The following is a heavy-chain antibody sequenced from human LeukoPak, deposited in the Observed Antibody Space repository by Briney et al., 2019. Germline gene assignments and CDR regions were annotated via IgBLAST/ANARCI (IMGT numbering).Heavy chain of an antibody. J-gene: IGHJ4*02. CDR1: GGSFSGYY. V-gene: IGHV4-34*01. CDR2: INHSGST. Sequence: PSETLSLTCAVYGGSFSGYYWSWIRQPPGKGLEWIGEINHSGSTNYNPSLKNRLTISVDTSKNQFSLKLSSVTAADTAVYYCARTRYYYGSRSYGAPYYFDYWGQGTLVTVSS. CDR3: ARTRYYYGSRSYGAPYYFDY. D-gene: IGHD3-10*01.